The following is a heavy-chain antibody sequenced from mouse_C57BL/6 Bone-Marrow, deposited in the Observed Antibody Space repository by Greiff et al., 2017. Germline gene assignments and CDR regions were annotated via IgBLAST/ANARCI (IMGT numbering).Heavy chain of an antibody. Sequence: QVQLQQSGAELVKPGASVKLSCKASGYTFTEYTIHWVKQRSGQGLEWIGWFYPGTGSINYNEKFKDKATLTADKSSSTVYMELSRLTSEDSALYFCARHDAGYYAPYAMDYWGQGTSVTVSS. CDR3: ARHDAGYYAPYAMDY. CDR2: FYPGTGSI. D-gene: IGHD2-3*01. CDR1: GYTFTEYT. V-gene: IGHV1-62-2*01. J-gene: IGHJ4*01.